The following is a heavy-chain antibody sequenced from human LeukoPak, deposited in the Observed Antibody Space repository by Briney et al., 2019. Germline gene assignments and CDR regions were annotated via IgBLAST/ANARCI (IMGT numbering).Heavy chain of an antibody. CDR3: ARGLGYYYYYGMDV. Sequence: ASVKVSCKASGYTFTSYDINWVRQATGQGLEWMGWMNPNSGNTGYAQKFQGRVTMTRNTSISTAYMELSSLRSEDTAVYYCARGLGYYYYYGMDVWGRGTTVTVSS. CDR2: MNPNSGNT. V-gene: IGHV1-8*01. J-gene: IGHJ6*02. CDR1: GYTFTSYD.